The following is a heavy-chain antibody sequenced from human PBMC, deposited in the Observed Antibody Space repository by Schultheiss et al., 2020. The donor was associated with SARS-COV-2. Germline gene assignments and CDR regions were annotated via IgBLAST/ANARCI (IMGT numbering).Heavy chain of an antibody. Sequence: ASVKVSCKTSGGTFTTYTIGWVRQAPGQGLEWMGWISAYNGNTNYAQKLQGRVTMTTDTSTSTAYMELRSLRAEDTAVYYCARDLGYCSGGSCYSNMYGMDVWGQGTTVTVSS. CDR2: ISAYNGNT. V-gene: IGHV1-18*01. J-gene: IGHJ6*02. D-gene: IGHD2-15*01. CDR3: ARDLGYCSGGSCYSNMYGMDV. CDR1: GGTFTTYT.